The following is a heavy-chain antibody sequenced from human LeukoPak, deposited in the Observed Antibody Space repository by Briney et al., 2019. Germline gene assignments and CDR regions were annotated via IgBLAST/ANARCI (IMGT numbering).Heavy chain of an antibody. J-gene: IGHJ4*02. Sequence: GGSLRLSCAVSGLSFGSYWMHWVRQAPGKGLVWVARTNLHGTAVDYADSVRGRFTISRDNAKNILFLQMNSLRAEDTAVYYCASAFTYVRLGDHWGQGTLVTVSS. D-gene: IGHD3-16*01. CDR3: ASAFTYVRLGDH. CDR1: GLSFGSYW. CDR2: TNLHGTAV. V-gene: IGHV3-74*01.